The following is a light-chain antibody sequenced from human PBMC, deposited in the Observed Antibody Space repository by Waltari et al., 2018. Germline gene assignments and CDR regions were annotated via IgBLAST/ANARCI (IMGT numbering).Light chain of an antibody. CDR2: RNN. CDR3: AAWDDSLSGRV. J-gene: IGLJ3*02. V-gene: IGLV1-47*01. CDR1: RSNVGHNS. Sequence: QSVLTQPPSASGTPGQRVTISCSGSRSNVGHNSFYLYQQLPGTAPKLLIYRNNRRPSGVPDRFSGSKSGTSASLAISGLRSEDEADYYCAAWDDSLSGRVFGGGTKVTVL.